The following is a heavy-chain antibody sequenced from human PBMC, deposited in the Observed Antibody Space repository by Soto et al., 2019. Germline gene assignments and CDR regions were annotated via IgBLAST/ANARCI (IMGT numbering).Heavy chain of an antibody. J-gene: IGHJ4*02. CDR3: ARQLIAAPYFSY. D-gene: IGHD6-13*01. CDR2: IYYSGST. Sequence: SETLSLTCTVSGGSISSSSYYWGWIRQPPGKGLEWIGSIYYSGSTYYNPSLKSRVTISVDTSKNQFSLKLSSVTAADTAVYYCARQLIAAPYFSYWGQGTLVTVSS. V-gene: IGHV4-39*01. CDR1: GGSISSSSYY.